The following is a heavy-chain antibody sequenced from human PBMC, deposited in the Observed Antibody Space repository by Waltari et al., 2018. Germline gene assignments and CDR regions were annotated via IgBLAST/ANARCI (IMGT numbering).Heavy chain of an antibody. J-gene: IGHJ4*02. CDR1: GFTFSSYA. V-gene: IGHV3-23*01. CDR3: AKDPPGSGSYPDY. Sequence: EVQLLESGGGLVQPGGSLRLSCAASGFTFSSYAMSWVRRAPGKGLEWVSAIGGSGGSTYYADSVKGRFTISRDNSKNTLYLQMNSLRAEDTAVYYCAKDPPGSGSYPDYWGQGTLVTVSS. CDR2: IGGSGGST. D-gene: IGHD1-26*01.